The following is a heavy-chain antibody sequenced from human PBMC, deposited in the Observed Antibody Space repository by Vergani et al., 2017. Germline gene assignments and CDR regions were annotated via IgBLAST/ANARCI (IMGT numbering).Heavy chain of an antibody. D-gene: IGHD3-3*01. CDR1: EINFSYYW. CDR3: AKEDRRARSA. Sequence: EMDLVESGGGLVEPGGSLRLSCVVSEINFSYYWMTWIRQAPGKGLEWVAHINEHGSEQFHEDSVKGRFTISRDNAQKSVFLQMNSLTVEDTAVYYCAKEDRRARSAWGQGTLVIVSS. J-gene: IGHJ5*02. V-gene: IGHV3-7*04. CDR2: INEHGSEQ.